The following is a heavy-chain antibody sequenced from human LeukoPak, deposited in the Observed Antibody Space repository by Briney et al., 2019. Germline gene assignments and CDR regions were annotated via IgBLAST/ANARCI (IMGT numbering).Heavy chain of an antibody. Sequence: GESLSLSCAAAGFTFSSYAMHWVSQAPGKGMGWDGVISSDGSNKYYAVSENGLSTTSRQNSKKTLYRQMTSRIAEETCIYYCARDREVWVVPAAMPNYWGQGTLVTVSS. CDR1: GFTFSSYA. D-gene: IGHD2-2*01. J-gene: IGHJ4*02. CDR3: ARDREVWVVPAAMPNY. CDR2: ISSDGSNK. V-gene: IGHV3-30-3*01.